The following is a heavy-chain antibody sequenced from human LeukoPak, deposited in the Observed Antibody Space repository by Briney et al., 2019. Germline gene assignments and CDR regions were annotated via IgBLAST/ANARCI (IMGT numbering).Heavy chain of an antibody. CDR3: AREATYYDFWSGYYSPWFDP. CDR2: FYPSGST. Sequence: PSETLSLTCTVSGASISSTYWSWFGQPAGKGLEGFGRFYPSGSTNYNPSLKSRVTISVDTSKNQFSLKLSSVTAADTAVYYCAREATYYDFWSGYYSPWFDPWGQGTLVTVSS. D-gene: IGHD3-3*01. V-gene: IGHV4-4*07. J-gene: IGHJ5*02. CDR1: GASISSTY.